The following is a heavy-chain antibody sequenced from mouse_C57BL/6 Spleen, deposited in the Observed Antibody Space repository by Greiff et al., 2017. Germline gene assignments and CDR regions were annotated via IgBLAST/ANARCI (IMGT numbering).Heavy chain of an antibody. J-gene: IGHJ1*03. CDR3: AGSYYSNYGGYFAV. CDR2: IDPSDSET. CDR1: GYTFTSYW. V-gene: IGHV1-52*01. D-gene: IGHD2-5*01. Sequence: QVQLQQPGAELVRPGSSVKLSCKASGYTFTSYWMHWVKQRPIQGLEWIGNIDPSDSETHYNQKFKDKATLTVDKSSSTAYMQLSSLTSEDSAVXYCAGSYYSNYGGYFAVWGTGTTVTVSS.